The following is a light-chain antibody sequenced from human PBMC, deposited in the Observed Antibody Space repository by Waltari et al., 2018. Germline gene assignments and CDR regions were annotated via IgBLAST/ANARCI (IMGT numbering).Light chain of an antibody. CDR1: QSVLYSSNNKNY. V-gene: IGKV4-1*01. CDR3: QQYYTSPWT. CDR2: WAS. J-gene: IGKJ1*01. Sequence: DIVMTQSPDSLAVPLGGRATINCKSSQSVLYSSNNKNYLAWYQQKPGKPPKLLIYWASTRESGVPDRFSGSGSGTDFTLTISSLQAEDVAVYYCQQYYTSPWTFGQGTKVEIK.